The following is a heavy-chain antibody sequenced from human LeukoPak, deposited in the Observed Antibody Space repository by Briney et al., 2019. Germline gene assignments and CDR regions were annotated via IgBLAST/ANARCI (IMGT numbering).Heavy chain of an antibody. V-gene: IGHV3-74*01. CDR1: GIPFSRHW. J-gene: IGHJ4*02. CDR3: ARVWVY. D-gene: IGHD3-10*01. CDR2: INTDGGRT. Sequence: GGSLRLSCAASGIPFSRHWTHWVRQTPGKGLVWVSHINTDGGRTIYADAVKGRFSISRDNAKNTVFLQMNSLGAEDTAVYYCARVWVYWGQGTLVTVSS.